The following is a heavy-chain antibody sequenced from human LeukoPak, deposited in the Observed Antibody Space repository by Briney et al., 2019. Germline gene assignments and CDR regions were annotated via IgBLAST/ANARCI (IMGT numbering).Heavy chain of an antibody. CDR2: IYSSGST. CDR1: GGSISSYY. V-gene: IGHV4-4*07. Sequence: SETLSLTCTVSGGSISSYYWSWIRQSAGKGLEWIGHIYSSGSTNYNPSLESRVTMSVETSKNQLSLKLTSMTAADTAVYYCARGKYDTSGYYRQFEFWGQGTLVTVSS. J-gene: IGHJ4*02. CDR3: ARGKYDTSGYYRQFEF. D-gene: IGHD3-22*01.